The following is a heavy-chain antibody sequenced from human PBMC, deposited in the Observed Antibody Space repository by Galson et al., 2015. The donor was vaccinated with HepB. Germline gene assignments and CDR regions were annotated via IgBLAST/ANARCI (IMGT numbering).Heavy chain of an antibody. D-gene: IGHD1-26*01. CDR2: ISGSGVNT. V-gene: IGHV3-23*01. CDR1: GLTFTNYA. Sequence: SLRLSCAASGLTFTNYAMSWVRQSPGKGLEWVSVISGSGVNTYYADSVKGRFTISRDSSKNTLYLQMNSLRTEDTAVYFCARSIVGALRGFDYWGQGTLVTVSS. J-gene: IGHJ4*02. CDR3: ARSIVGALRGFDY.